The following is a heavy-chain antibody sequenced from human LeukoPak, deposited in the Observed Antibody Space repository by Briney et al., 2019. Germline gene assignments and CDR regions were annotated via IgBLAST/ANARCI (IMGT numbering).Heavy chain of an antibody. Sequence: PSETLSLTCTVSGYSISSGYYWGWIRQPPGKGLEWIGSIYHSGSTYYNPSLKSRVTISVDTSKNQFSLKLSSVTAADTAVYYCARGLRETGWLLKTYYYDSSGYSSYWYFDLWGRGTLVTVSS. CDR1: GYSISSGYY. J-gene: IGHJ2*01. D-gene: IGHD3-22*01. CDR3: ARGLRETGWLLKTYYYDSSGYSSYWYFDL. CDR2: IYHSGST. V-gene: IGHV4-38-2*02.